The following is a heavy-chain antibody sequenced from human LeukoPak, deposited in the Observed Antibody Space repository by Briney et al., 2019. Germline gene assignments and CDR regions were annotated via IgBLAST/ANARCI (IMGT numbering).Heavy chain of an antibody. CDR1: SGSISTSNYY. D-gene: IGHD5-12*01. V-gene: IGHV4-39*07. CDR3: AREEWLRHLFDS. J-gene: IGHJ4*02. CDR2: IFYSGST. Sequence: SETLSLTCTVSSGSISTSNYYWGWVRQPPGKALEWIGNIFYSGSTYYSPSLKSRVTISLDTSRNQFSLNLSSVTAADTAVYYCAREEWLRHLFDSWGPGTLVTVSS.